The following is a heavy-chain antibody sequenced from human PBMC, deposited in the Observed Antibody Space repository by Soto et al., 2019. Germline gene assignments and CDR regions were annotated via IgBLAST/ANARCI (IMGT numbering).Heavy chain of an antibody. CDR2: ISANNGNT. CDR1: GYTFTTYG. Sequence: QVQLVQSGAEVKKPGASVKVSCKTSGYTFTTYGISWVRQAPGQGFEWMGWISANNGNTNHAQKSRGRISMTTDTSTSTAYMEVRCLRSDDTAVYYCAREGRGYEDYWGQGTLVIVSS. J-gene: IGHJ4*02. D-gene: IGHD5-12*01. CDR3: AREGRGYEDY. V-gene: IGHV1-18*01.